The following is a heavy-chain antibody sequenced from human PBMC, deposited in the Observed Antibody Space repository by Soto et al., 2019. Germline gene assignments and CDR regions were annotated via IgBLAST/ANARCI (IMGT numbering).Heavy chain of an antibody. D-gene: IGHD6-19*01. Sequence: GGSLRLSCAASGFTFSSYAMSWVRQAPGKGLEWVSAISGSGGSTYYADSVKGRFTISRDNSKNTLYLQMNSLRAEDTAVYYCAKDLLNQRYDQPGIAVAATTSLVEVRGQANTVTASS. CDR3: AKDLLNQRYDQPGIAVAATTSLVEV. CDR2: ISGSGGST. J-gene: IGHJ6*02. CDR1: GFTFSSYA. V-gene: IGHV3-23*01.